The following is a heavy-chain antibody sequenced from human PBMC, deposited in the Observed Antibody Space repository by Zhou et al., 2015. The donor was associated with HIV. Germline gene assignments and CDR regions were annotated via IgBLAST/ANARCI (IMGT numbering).Heavy chain of an antibody. CDR3: ARVPLRVTMIAVVKHGMDV. CDR1: GLTFSDQY. D-gene: IGHD3-22*01. CDR2: ISSSSIYI. V-gene: IGHV3-11*06. J-gene: IGHJ6*02. Sequence: QVQLVESGGGLVKPGGSLRLSCAASGLTFSDQYMSWIRQAPGKGLEWVSSISSSSIYIYYAGSMKGRFTISRDNAKNSLYLQMNSLRAEDTAVYYCARVPLRVTMIAVVKHGMDVWGQGTTVTVSS.